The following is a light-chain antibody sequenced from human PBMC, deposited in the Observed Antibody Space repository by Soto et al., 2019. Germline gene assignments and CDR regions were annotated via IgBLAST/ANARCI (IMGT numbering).Light chain of an antibody. CDR3: QQYGSSRLT. CDR2: GAS. Sequence: EIVLTPSRGTLSLSPWERATLSFSASQSVSSSYLAWYQQKPGQAPRLLIYGASSRATGIPDRFSGSGSGTDFTLTISRLEPEDFAVYYCQQYGSSRLTFGGGTKVDIK. V-gene: IGKV3-20*01. J-gene: IGKJ4*01. CDR1: QSVSSSY.